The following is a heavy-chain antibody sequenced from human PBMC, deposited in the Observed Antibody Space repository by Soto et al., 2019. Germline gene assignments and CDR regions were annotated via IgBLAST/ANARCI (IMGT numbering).Heavy chain of an antibody. V-gene: IGHV1-3*01. J-gene: IGHJ5*02. CDR1: GYTFTSYA. D-gene: IGHD4-17*01. Sequence: QVPLVQSGAEVKKPGASVKVSCKASGYTFTSYAMHWVRQAPGQRLEWMGWINAGNGNTKYSQKFQGRVTITRDTSASTAYMELSSLRSEDTAVYYCARDRSPGGDLNWFDPWGQGTLVTVSS. CDR2: INAGNGNT. CDR3: ARDRSPGGDLNWFDP.